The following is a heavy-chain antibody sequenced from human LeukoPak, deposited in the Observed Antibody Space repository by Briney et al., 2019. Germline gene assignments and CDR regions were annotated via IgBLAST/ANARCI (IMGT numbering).Heavy chain of an antibody. V-gene: IGHV5-51*01. CDR3: ARQCCMVGGTIDY. CDR2: IYPGDSDT. D-gene: IGHD1-26*01. CDR1: GYSFTSYW. Sequence: GESLKISCKGSGYSFTSYWIGWVRQMPGKGLGWMGIIYPGDSDTRYSPSFQGQVTISADKSISTAYLQWSSLKASDTAMYYCARQCCMVGGTIDYWGQGTLVTVSS. J-gene: IGHJ4*02.